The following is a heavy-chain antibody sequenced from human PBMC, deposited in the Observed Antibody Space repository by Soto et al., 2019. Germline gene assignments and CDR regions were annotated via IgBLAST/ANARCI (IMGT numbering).Heavy chain of an antibody. CDR1: GFTVSSNY. D-gene: IGHD3-10*01. Sequence: EVQLVESGGGLVQPGGSLRLSCAASGFTVSSNYMSWVRQAPGKGLEWVSVIYSGGSTYYADSVKGRFTISRDNSKNTLYLQMNSLRAEDTAVYYCAKEVTMVRGVTRDYYFDYWGQGILVTVSS. CDR3: AKEVTMVRGVTRDYYFDY. V-gene: IGHV3-66*01. CDR2: IYSGGST. J-gene: IGHJ4*02.